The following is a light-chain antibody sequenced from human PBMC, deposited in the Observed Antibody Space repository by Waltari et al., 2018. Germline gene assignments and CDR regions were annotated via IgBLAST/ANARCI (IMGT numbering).Light chain of an antibody. CDR3: QAWDSNTAHYV. J-gene: IGLJ1*01. V-gene: IGLV3-1*01. Sequence: SSELTQPPSVSVSPGQPATVPCSGNKSGNKSAPWYQQKPGQSPVLVIYQDTKRPSGIPERFSGSNSGNTATLTITGTQALDEADYYCQAWDSNTAHYVFGTGTKVTVL. CDR1: KSGNKS. CDR2: QDT.